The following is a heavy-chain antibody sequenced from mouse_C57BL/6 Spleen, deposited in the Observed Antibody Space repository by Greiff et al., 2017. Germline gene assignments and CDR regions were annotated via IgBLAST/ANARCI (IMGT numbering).Heavy chain of an antibody. CDR3: GVNWDAWFAY. Sequence: VQLQESDAELVKPGASVKISCKVSGYTFTGYTINWMKQRPAQGLEWIGHIYPGDGSTKYNEKFKGKATSTADKSSSTAYMQLDSLTSEDSAVYFCGVNWDAWFAYWGQGTLVTVSA. D-gene: IGHD4-1*01. CDR1: GYTFTGYT. CDR2: IYPGDGST. V-gene: IGHV1-78*01. J-gene: IGHJ3*01.